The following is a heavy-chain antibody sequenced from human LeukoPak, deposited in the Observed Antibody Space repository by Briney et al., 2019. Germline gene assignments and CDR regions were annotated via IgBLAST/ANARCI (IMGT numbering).Heavy chain of an antibody. J-gene: IGHJ4*02. V-gene: IGHV3-49*03. CDR1: GFTFGDYA. CDR2: IRSKAYGGTT. D-gene: IGHD3-10*01. Sequence: PGRSLRLSCTASGFTFGDYAMSWFRQAPGKGLERVGFIRSKAYGGTTEYAASVKGRFTISRDDSKSIAYLQMNSLKTEDTAVYYCTRPYYGSGSYYDYFDYWGQGTLVTVSS. CDR3: TRPYYGSGSYYDYFDY.